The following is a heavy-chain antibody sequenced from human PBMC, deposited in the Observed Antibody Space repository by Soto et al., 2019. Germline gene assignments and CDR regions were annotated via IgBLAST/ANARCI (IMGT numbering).Heavy chain of an antibody. J-gene: IGHJ4*02. V-gene: IGHV3-48*01. CDR3: VRKSIRATSGPY. CDR1: GFTFSTSS. D-gene: IGHD3-3*02. Sequence: EAQLVESGGGLVQPEGSLRLSCAASGFTFSTSSMSWDRQAPGKRLEWVSYTRFNGGIICYADSVRGRFAISRDNAKNSLCLEMNSLRAEDTAVYYCVRKSIRATSGPYWSQGTLVTVSS. CDR2: TRFNGGII.